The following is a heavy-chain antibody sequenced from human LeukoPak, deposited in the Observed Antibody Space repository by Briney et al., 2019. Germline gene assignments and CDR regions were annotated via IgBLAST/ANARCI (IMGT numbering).Heavy chain of an antibody. CDR1: GFTFSSYA. CDR3: ARVIVGATLYYYYYMDV. D-gene: IGHD1-26*01. Sequence: PGGSLRLSCAASGFTFSSYAMHWVRQAPGKGLEWVAVISYDGSNKYYADSVKGRFTISRDNSKNTLYLQMNSLRAEDTAVYYCARVIVGATLYYYYYMDVWGKGTTVTVSS. CDR2: ISYDGSNK. V-gene: IGHV3-30*04. J-gene: IGHJ6*03.